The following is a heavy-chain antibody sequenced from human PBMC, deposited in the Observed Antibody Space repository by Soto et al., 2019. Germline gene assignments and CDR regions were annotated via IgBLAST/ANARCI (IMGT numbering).Heavy chain of an antibody. J-gene: IGHJ5*02. CDR1: GYTFTSYA. CDR3: ARGSSKVNWWFDP. D-gene: IGHD2-21*01. Sequence: VSVKVSCKASGYTFTSYAICCVQHSPGQGLEWMGWISAYNGNTNYAQKLQGRVTMTTNTSTSTAYMELRSLRSDDTAVYYCARGSSKVNWWFDPWGQGTLVPVSS. CDR2: ISAYNGNT. V-gene: IGHV1-18*01.